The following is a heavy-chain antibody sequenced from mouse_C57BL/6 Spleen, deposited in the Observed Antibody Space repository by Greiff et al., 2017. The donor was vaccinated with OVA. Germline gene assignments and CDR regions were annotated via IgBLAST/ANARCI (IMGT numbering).Heavy chain of an antibody. CDR2: ISYSGST. Sequence: EVQLQQSGPGLVKPSQSLSLTCTVTGYSITSDYAWNWIRQFPGNKLEWMGYISYSGSTSYNPSLKSRISITRDTSKNQFFLQLNSVTTEDTATYYCARMDYDYGKSFDYWGQGTTLTVSS. J-gene: IGHJ2*01. D-gene: IGHD2-4*01. CDR1: GYSITSDYA. CDR3: ARMDYDYGKSFDY. V-gene: IGHV3-2*02.